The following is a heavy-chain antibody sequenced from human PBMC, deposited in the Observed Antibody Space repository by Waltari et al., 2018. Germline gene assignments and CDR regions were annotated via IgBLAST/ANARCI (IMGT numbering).Heavy chain of an antibody. Sequence: QVQLQESGPGLVKPSETLSLPCNVPDGPISTSDYYRACIRQPPGKGLDWMGTIYSSGVTWTKPSLKSRLTISIDTSNNHFDLTLTSVTAADTAVYYCARLTVGQQWSRDWGQGALVVVSS. CDR3: ARLTVGQQWSRD. J-gene: IGHJ4*02. D-gene: IGHD6-19*01. CDR1: DGPISTSDYY. V-gene: IGHV4-39*07. CDR2: IYSSGVT.